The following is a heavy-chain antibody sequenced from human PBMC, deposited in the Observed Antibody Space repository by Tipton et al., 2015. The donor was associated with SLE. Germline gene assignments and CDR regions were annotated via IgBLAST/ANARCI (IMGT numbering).Heavy chain of an antibody. J-gene: IGHJ6*02. CDR3: ATERGGSAAAGTKYYYYGMDV. Sequence: QLVQSGGGLVKPGGSLRLSCAASGFTFSSYSMNWVRQAPGKGLEWVSSISSSSSYIYYADSVKGRFTISRDNAKNSLYLQMNSLRAEDTAVYYCATERGGSAAAGTKYYYYGMDVWGQGTTVTVSS. V-gene: IGHV3-21*01. D-gene: IGHD6-13*01. CDR1: GFTFSSYS. CDR2: ISSSSSYI.